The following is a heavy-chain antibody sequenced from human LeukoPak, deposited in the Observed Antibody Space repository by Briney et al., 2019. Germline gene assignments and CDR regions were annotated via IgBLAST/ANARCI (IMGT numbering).Heavy chain of an antibody. CDR2: VYYTGTT. CDR1: GGSIKNYY. V-gene: IGHV4-59*01. CDR3: PRQSDPYYHYGLDF. Sequence: TPSETLSLTCALSGGSIKNYYWSWIRQPLGKGLEWIGYVYYTGTTSYNPSLKSRVTISVETSKNQFSLTLNSVTAADTAVYHCPRQSDPYYHYGLDFWGQGTTVIVSS. J-gene: IGHJ6*02.